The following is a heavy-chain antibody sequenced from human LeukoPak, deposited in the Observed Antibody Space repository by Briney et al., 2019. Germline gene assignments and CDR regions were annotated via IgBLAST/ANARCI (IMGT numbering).Heavy chain of an antibody. CDR1: GGSISSGSYY. J-gene: IGHJ4*02. D-gene: IGHD3-3*01. CDR3: ARSPITIFGVVINEY. V-gene: IGHV4-61*02. Sequence: SETLSLTCTVSGGSISSGSYYWSWIRQPAGKGLEWIGRIYTSGSTNYNPSLKSRVTISVDTSKNQFSLKLSSVTAADTAVYYCARSPITIFGVVINEYWGQGTLVTVSS. CDR2: IYTSGST.